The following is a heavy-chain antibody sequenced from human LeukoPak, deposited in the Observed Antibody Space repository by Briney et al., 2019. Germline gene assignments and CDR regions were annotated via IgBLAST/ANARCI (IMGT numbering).Heavy chain of an antibody. CDR2: ISGSSGRT. V-gene: IGHV3-23*01. CDR1: GITLSNYG. CDR3: ARRGVVIRVILVGFHKEAYYFDS. D-gene: IGHD3-22*01. J-gene: IGHJ4*02. Sequence: GGSLRLSCAVSGITLSNYGMSWVRQAPGKGLEWVAGISGSSGRTDYADYVKGRFTISRDNSKSTLYLQMKSLRAEDTAVYFCARRGVVIRVILVGFHKEAYYFDSWGQGALVTDSS.